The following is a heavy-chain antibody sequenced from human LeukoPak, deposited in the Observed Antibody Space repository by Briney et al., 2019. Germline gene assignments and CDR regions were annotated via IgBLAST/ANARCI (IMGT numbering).Heavy chain of an antibody. CDR1: GFTFSSYN. Sequence: GGSLRLSCAASGFTFSSYNMNWVRQAPGKGLEWVANIKQDGSEKYYVDSVKGRFTISRDNAKNSLYLQMNSLRAEDTAVYYCARETGYCSSTSCYWGVNYYYYYYMDVWGKGTTVTISS. CDR3: ARETGYCSSTSCYWGVNYYYYYYMDV. J-gene: IGHJ6*03. CDR2: IKQDGSEK. V-gene: IGHV3-7*01. D-gene: IGHD2-2*03.